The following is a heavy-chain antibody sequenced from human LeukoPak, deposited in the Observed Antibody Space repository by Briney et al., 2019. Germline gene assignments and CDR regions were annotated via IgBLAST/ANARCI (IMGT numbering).Heavy chain of an antibody. CDR2: ISGSGDNT. J-gene: IGHJ4*02. Sequence: PWGSLRLSCAASGFTFSSYAMSWFRQVPGKGLEWVSVISGSGDNTYYADSVKGRFTISRDNSKNMLYLQMNSLRAEDTAVYYCAKWKYSNSGIDDYWGQGTLVTVSS. CDR1: GFTFSSYA. V-gene: IGHV3-23*01. CDR3: AKWKYSNSGIDDY. D-gene: IGHD6-6*01.